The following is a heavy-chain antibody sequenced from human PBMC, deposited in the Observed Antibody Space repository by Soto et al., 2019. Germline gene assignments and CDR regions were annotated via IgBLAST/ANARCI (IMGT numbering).Heavy chain of an antibody. CDR3: ATDVCRGDCYSHFDY. V-gene: IGHV1-24*01. CDR1: GYTLTELS. D-gene: IGHD2-21*02. J-gene: IGHJ4*02. Sequence: KVSCKIAGYTLTELSMHWVRQAPGKGLEWMGGFDPEDGETIYAQKFQGRVTMTEDTSTDTAYMELSSLRSEDTAVYSCATDVCRGDCYSHFDYWGQGILVTVSS. CDR2: FDPEDGET.